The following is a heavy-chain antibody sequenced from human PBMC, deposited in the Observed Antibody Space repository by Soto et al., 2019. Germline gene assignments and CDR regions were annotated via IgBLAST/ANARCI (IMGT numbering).Heavy chain of an antibody. CDR1: GDSVSSNSAA. CDR3: AYSSSWGYNWFDP. CDR2: TYYRSKWYN. J-gene: IGHJ5*02. V-gene: IGHV6-1*01. D-gene: IGHD6-13*01. Sequence: SETLSLTCSISGDSVSSNSAAWNWIRQSPSRGLEWLGRTYYRSKWYNDYAVSVKSRITINPDTSKNQFSLQLNSVTPEDTAVYYCAYSSSWGYNWFDPGGQGTLVTVSS.